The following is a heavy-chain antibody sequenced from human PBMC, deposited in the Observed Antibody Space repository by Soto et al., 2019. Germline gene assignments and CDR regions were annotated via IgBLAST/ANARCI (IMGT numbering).Heavy chain of an antibody. CDR2: ISYDGDNK. Sequence: QVQLVESGGGVIQPGRSLRISCAASGFTFSYHALNWVRQAPGKGLEWVAVISYDGDNKYIAESVKGRFTISRDNSKNTVSLQMNSLRTEDTAMYFCARGTTTSAFSAMDVWGQGTTVTVSS. CDR3: ARGTTTSAFSAMDV. J-gene: IGHJ6*02. CDR1: GFTFSYHA. D-gene: IGHD1-1*01. V-gene: IGHV3-30-3*01.